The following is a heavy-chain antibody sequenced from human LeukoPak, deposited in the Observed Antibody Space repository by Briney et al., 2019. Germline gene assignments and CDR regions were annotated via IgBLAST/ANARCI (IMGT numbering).Heavy chain of an antibody. CDR3: ARDLYGVSHDY. Sequence: GGSLRLSCAASGFTVSSNYMSWVRQAPVKGTEWVSVSYSSGMTYYADSVKGRFTISRDNSKNTLYLHMNSLRAEDTAVYYCARDLYGVSHDYWGQGTLVTVSS. V-gene: IGHV3-53*01. CDR1: GFTVSSNY. CDR2: SYSSGMT. D-gene: IGHD4-17*01. J-gene: IGHJ4*02.